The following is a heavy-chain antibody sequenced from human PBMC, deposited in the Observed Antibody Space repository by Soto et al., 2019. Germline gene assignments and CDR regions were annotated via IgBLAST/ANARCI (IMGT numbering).Heavy chain of an antibody. CDR1: GFTFSNAW. Sequence: PGGSLRLSCAASGFTFSNAWMNWVRQAPGKGLEWVGRIKSKTDGETTDYAAPVKGRFTISRDDSKNTLYLQMNSLKTEDTAVYHCTTEKYYDILTGYHVGAFEIWGQGTMVTVSS. CDR3: TTEKYYDILTGYHVGAFEI. D-gene: IGHD3-9*01. J-gene: IGHJ3*02. V-gene: IGHV3-15*07. CDR2: IKSKTDGETT.